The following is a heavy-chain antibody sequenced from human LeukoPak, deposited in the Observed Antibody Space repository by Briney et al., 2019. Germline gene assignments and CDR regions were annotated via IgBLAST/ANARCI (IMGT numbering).Heavy chain of an antibody. CDR2: IYTSGST. V-gene: IGHV4-61*02. CDR1: GGSISSGSYY. Sequence: SETLSLTCTVSGGSISSGSYYWSWIRQPAGKGLEWIGRIYTSGSTNYNPSLKSRVTISVDTSKNQFSLKLRSVTAADTAVYYCARVAAVAGTGNWFDPWGQGTLVTVSS. D-gene: IGHD6-19*01. J-gene: IGHJ5*02. CDR3: ARVAAVAGTGNWFDP.